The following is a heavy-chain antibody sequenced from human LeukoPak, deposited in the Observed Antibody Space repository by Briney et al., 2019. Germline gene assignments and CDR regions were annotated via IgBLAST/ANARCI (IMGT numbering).Heavy chain of an antibody. J-gene: IGHJ5*02. CDR1: GFIFSSYX. CDR2: XSGSGGST. V-gene: IGHV3-23*01. Sequence: GSXXXSXAASGFIFSSYXMSWVRQAPGXXXXXXSAXSGSGGSTYYADSVKGRFTISRDNSKNTLYLQMNSLRAEDTAVYYCAKDSGIYGSGAFDPWGQGTLVTVSS. CDR3: AKDSGIYGSGAFDP. D-gene: IGHD3-10*01.